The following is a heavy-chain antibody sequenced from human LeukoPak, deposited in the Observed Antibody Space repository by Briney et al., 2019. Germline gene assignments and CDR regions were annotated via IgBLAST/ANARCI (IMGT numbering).Heavy chain of an antibody. D-gene: IGHD1-26*01. J-gene: IGHJ4*02. CDR2: MRFDGNNQ. V-gene: IGHV3-30*02. CDR1: GFTLSNYG. Sequence: GGSLRLSCAASGFTLSNYGMNWFRQAPGKGLEWVAFMRFDGNNQYYADSVKGRFTISRDNSKNTLYLQMNSLRPEDTAMYYCAQGGGYSGWGQGTLVTVSS. CDR3: AQGGGYSG.